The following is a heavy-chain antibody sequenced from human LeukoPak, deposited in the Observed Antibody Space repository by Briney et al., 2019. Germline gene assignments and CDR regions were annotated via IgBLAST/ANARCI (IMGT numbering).Heavy chain of an antibody. V-gene: IGHV3-53*01. CDR3: ARRDTTGWYHHFDY. D-gene: IGHD6-19*01. J-gene: IGHJ4*02. Sequence: PGGSLRLSCAASGFTVSSNSMTWVRRAPGKGLEWVSILYNGGGANYADSVKGRFTISRDNSRNTLFLQMNSLRAEDTAVYCCARRDTTGWYHHFDYWGQGTLVTVSS. CDR1: GFTVSSNS. CDR2: LYNGGGA.